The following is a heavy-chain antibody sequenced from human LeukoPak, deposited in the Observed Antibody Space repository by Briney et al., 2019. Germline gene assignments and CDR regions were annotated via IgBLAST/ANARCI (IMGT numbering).Heavy chain of an antibody. CDR1: GFSFSDYW. CDR3: LRGAHYDTSGYYY. V-gene: IGHV3-74*01. J-gene: IGHJ4*02. D-gene: IGHD3-22*01. Sequence: PGGSLRLSCAATGFSFSDYWMHWVRQAPGEGLVWVSRVKSDGSSPNYAHSVRGRFTISRDTARNQLSLQLNSLSAEDTAVYYCLRGAHYDTSGYYYWGEETLVTVSS. CDR2: VKSDGSSP.